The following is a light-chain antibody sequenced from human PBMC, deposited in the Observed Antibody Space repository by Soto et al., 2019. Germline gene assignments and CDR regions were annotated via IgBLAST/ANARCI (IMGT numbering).Light chain of an antibody. V-gene: IGLV2-14*01. CDR1: GSDVGYYNY. Sequence: QSVLTQPASVSGSPGQSITVSCTGTGSDVGYYNYVSWYQQHPGKAPKLMIYEVTNRPSGVSNRFSGSKSGNTASLTISGLQAEDEADYYCSSYTSSSTNWVFGGGTKLTVL. CDR3: SSYTSSSTNWV. CDR2: EVT. J-gene: IGLJ3*02.